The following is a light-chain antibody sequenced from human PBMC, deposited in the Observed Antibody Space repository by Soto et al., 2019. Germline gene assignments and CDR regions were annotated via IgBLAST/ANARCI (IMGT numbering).Light chain of an antibody. CDR2: DGN. CDR1: SSDVDDYRY. Sequence: QSVLAQPRSVSGSPGQLLTISCTGTSSDVDDYRYVSWYQQYPGKAPKLVIYDGNKRPSGVPDRFSGSNSGNTASLPISGLQAEDEADYYCCSYVTTPEIFGTGTKVTVL. V-gene: IGLV2-11*01. J-gene: IGLJ1*01. CDR3: CSYVTTPEI.